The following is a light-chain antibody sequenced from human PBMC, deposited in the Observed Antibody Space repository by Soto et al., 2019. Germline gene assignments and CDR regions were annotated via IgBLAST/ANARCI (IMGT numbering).Light chain of an antibody. CDR2: GSS. V-gene: IGKV1-39*01. J-gene: IGKJ4*01. CDR1: QNIYRN. Sequence: DIQMTQSPSSLSASVGDRVTMTCRASQNIYRNLNWYQQIPGKAPKVLIYGSSSLQNGDPSRFSGSGSGTDFSLTISSLQPEDFATYYCQQSHSIPLTFGGGTKVDIK. CDR3: QQSHSIPLT.